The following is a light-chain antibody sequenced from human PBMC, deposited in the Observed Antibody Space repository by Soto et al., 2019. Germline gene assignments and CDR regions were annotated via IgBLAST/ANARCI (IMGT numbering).Light chain of an antibody. V-gene: IGKV3-15*01. Sequence: EIVMTQSPGTLSVSPGERVTLSCRASQSVSSNLAWYQQKPGQAPRLLLYGASTRATGIPARFSGSGSGTEFTLTISSLQSEDFAVYYCQQYDISPWTFGQGTKVEIK. CDR1: QSVSSN. CDR2: GAS. J-gene: IGKJ1*01. CDR3: QQYDISPWT.